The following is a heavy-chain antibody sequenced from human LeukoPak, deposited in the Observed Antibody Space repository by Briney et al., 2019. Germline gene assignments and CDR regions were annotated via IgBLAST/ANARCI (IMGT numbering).Heavy chain of an antibody. J-gene: IGHJ4*02. CDR3: AKDIVAAGKGIFDY. CDR1: GFTFDDYA. Sequence: GRSLRLSCAASGFTFDDYAMHWVRQAPGKGLEWVSGISWNSGSIGYADSVKGRFTISRDNAKNSLYLQMNSLRAEDTALYYCAKDIVAAGKGIFDYWGQGTLVTVSS. D-gene: IGHD6-13*01. CDR2: ISWNSGSI. V-gene: IGHV3-9*01.